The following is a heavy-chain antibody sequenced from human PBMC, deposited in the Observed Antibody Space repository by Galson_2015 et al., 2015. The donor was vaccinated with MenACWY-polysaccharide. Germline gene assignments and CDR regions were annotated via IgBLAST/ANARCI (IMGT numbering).Heavy chain of an antibody. J-gene: IGHJ4*02. Sequence: SLRLSCAASGFTFSDTAMGWVRQAPGKGLEWAAAIPGSAASTFYADSVKGRFTISRDNSNNMLYLQMNSLTVEDTAIYYCAKGKLDDSRDWGQGTLVTVSS. CDR2: IPGSAAST. CDR3: AKGKLDDSRD. D-gene: IGHD5-24*01. V-gene: IGHV3-23*01. CDR1: GFTFSDTA.